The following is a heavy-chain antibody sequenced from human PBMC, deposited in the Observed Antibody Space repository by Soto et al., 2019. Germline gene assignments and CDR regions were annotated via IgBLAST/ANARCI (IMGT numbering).Heavy chain of an antibody. CDR3: ARGSWSYYDAMDV. V-gene: IGHV4-30-4*01. D-gene: IGHD1-1*01. CDR1: GGSISSGDYY. Sequence: QVQLQESGPGLVKPSQTLSLTCTVSGGSISSGDYYWSWIRQPPGKGLEWIGYIYYSGSTYYNPTLKSRVTKSVDRSKNQCTMKLSYVTAADSAVYYCARGSWSYYDAMDVWGQGTTVTVSS. CDR2: IYYSGST. J-gene: IGHJ6*02.